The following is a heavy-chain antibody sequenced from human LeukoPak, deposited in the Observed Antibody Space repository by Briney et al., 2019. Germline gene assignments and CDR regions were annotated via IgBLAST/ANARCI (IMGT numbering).Heavy chain of an antibody. D-gene: IGHD2-15*01. CDR2: IISRGDTT. J-gene: IGHJ4*02. CDR1: GFTFNDYS. CDR3: ARGRGYCSGASCDIDY. V-gene: IGHV3-48*04. Sequence: PGGSLRLSCAASGFTFNDYSMNWVRQAPGKGLEWGSNIISRGDTTHYADSVKGRFSISRDNVKNSVFLQLNSLRAEDTAVYYCARGRGYCSGASCDIDYWGQGTLVTVSS.